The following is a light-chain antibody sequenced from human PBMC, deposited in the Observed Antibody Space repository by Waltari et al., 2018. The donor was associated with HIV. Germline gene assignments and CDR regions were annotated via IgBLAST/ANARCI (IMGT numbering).Light chain of an antibody. Sequence: QSALTQPASVSGSPGQSITISCTGSVSDIGASDYVSWYKKYPDRAPCLLIYEVKKRPVCVSSRFSGSKSANTASLTISGLQLEDEAEFYCASFSRGLTLVVFGGGTHVTVL. V-gene: IGLV2-14*01. J-gene: IGLJ2*01. CDR2: EVK. CDR3: ASFSRGLTLVV. CDR1: VSDIGASDY.